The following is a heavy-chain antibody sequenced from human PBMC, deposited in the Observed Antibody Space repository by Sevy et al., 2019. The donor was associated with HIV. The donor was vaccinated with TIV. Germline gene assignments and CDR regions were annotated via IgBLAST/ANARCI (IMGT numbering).Heavy chain of an antibody. CDR1: GFTFNKAW. J-gene: IGHJ4*02. V-gene: IGHV3-15*01. CDR2: IKSKTDCATR. Sequence: GGSLRLSCVASGFTFNKAWMSWVRQAPGKGLEWVGRIKSKTDCATRDLAAPVKGRIIISRDDSKNTLYLQISNLKIEDTGVYFCAAGVGASDFDYWGQGTLVTVSS. CDR3: AAGVGASDFDY. D-gene: IGHD1-26*01.